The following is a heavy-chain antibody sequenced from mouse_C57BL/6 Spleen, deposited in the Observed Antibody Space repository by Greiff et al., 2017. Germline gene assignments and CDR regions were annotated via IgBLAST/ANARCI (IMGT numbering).Heavy chain of an antibody. Sequence: EVQLVESGGGLVKPGGSLKLSCAASGFTFSSYTMSWVRQTPEKRLEWVATISGGGGNTYYPDSVKGRFTISRDNAKNTLYLQMSSLRSEDTALYYCARPSTVVATGEFAYWGQGTLVTVSA. CDR2: ISGGGGNT. J-gene: IGHJ3*01. CDR1: GFTFSSYT. D-gene: IGHD1-1*01. CDR3: ARPSTVVATGEFAY. V-gene: IGHV5-9*01.